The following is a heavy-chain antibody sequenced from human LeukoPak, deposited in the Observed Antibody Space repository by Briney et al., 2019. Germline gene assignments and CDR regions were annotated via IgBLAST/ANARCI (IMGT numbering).Heavy chain of an antibody. J-gene: IGHJ3*01. CDR2: IKSKTDGGTT. V-gene: IGHV3-15*01. CDR3: APGGDYCSSSSCPS. D-gene: IGHD2-2*01. CDR1: GFTFSNAW. Sequence: GGSLRLSCAASGFTFSNAWMSWVRQAPGKGLEWVGRIKSKTDGGTTDYAAPVKGRFTISRDDSKNSLYLQMNSLKTEDTAVYYCAPGGDYCSSSSCPSWGQGTIVTVSS.